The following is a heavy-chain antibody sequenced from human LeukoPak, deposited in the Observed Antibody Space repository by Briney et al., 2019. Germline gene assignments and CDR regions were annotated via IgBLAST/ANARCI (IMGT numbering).Heavy chain of an antibody. D-gene: IGHD1-7*01. CDR1: GFTFSSYG. V-gene: IGHV3-33*01. CDR3: ARDGPNYASLDY. Sequence: GGSLRLSCAASGFTFSSYGMHWVRQAPGKGLEWVAVIWYDGSNKYYADSVKGRFTISRDNSKNTLYLQMNSLRAEDTAVYYCARDGPNYASLDYWGQGTLVTVSS. CDR2: IWYDGSNK. J-gene: IGHJ4*02.